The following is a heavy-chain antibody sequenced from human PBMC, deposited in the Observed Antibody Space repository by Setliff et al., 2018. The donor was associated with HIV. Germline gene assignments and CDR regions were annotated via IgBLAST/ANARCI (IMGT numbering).Heavy chain of an antibody. V-gene: IGHV1-18*01. D-gene: IGHD1-26*01. CDR2: ISAYNGNT. CDR3: ARARLQGIVTAVGPRDNCLDP. CDR1: GYTFTSYD. J-gene: IGHJ5*02. Sequence: ASVKVSCKASGYTFTSYDISWVRQAPGQGLEWMGWISAYNGNTDYAPRFLGRVTMTTDTFTSTAYMELRSLTSDDTAVYYCARARLQGIVTAVGPRDNCLDPWGQGTRVTVSS.